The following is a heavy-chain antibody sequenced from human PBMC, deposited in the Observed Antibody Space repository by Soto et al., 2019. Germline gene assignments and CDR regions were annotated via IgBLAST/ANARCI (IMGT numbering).Heavy chain of an antibody. CDR1: GGSISTDY. J-gene: IGHJ4*02. CDR3: ARSLAMIPNFDY. D-gene: IGHD3-22*01. V-gene: IGHV4-59*08. Sequence: QVQLQESGPGLVKPSETLSLTCTVSGGSISTDYWSWIRQPPGKGLEWIGCIYYNGNTYYNPSLTSRFTVSNDTSPTQFSLKLTSVTAADTAVYFCARSLAMIPNFDYWGQGALVTVSS. CDR2: IYYNGNT.